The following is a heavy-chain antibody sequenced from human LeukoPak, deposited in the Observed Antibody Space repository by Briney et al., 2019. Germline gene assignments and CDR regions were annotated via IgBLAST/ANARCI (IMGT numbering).Heavy chain of an antibody. V-gene: IGHV1-18*01. D-gene: IGHD3-10*01. J-gene: IGHJ4*02. CDR3: AREERMVRGVMFDY. CDR2: ISAYNGNT. CDR1: GYTFTIYG. Sequence: GASVKVSFKASGYTFTIYGISWVRQAPGQGLEWMGWISAYNGNTNYAQKLQGRVTMTTDTSTSTAYMELRSLRSDDTAVYYCAREERMVRGVMFDYWGQGTLVTVSS.